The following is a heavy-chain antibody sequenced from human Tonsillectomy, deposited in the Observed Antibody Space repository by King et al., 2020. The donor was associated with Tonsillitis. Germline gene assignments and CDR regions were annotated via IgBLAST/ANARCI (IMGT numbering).Heavy chain of an antibody. CDR2: IWYDGRNK. Sequence: LVESGGGVVQPGRSLRLSCAASGFIFSTYGIHWVRQSPGKGLEWVAVIWYDGRNKYYADSVKGRFTISRDNSKNTVYLQMTSLRVEDTAVYYCARSRRSRDGYNFWYFDLWGRGTLVTVSS. CDR1: GFIFSTYG. J-gene: IGHJ2*01. D-gene: IGHD5-24*01. V-gene: IGHV3-33*08. CDR3: ARSRRSRDGYNFWYFDL.